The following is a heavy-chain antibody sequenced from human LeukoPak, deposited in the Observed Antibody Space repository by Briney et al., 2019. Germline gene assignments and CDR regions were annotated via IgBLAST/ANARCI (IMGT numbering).Heavy chain of an antibody. V-gene: IGHV4-4*02. CDR2: IYHSGTT. CDR1: GGSISSSNW. Sequence: SGTLSLTCAVSGGSISSSNWWSWVRQPPGKGLEWIGEIYHSGTTNYNPSLKSRVTISVDKSNNQFSLKLSSVTAADTAVYYCARPNGNYGDTYYFDYWGQGTLVTVSS. J-gene: IGHJ4*02. CDR3: ARPNGNYGDTYYFDY. D-gene: IGHD4-17*01.